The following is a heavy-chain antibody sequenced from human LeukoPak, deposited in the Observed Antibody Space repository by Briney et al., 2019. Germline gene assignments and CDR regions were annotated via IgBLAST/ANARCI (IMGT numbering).Heavy chain of an antibody. CDR2: INWNGGST. V-gene: IGHV3-20*04. J-gene: IGHJ4*02. Sequence: GGSLRLSCAASGFTFDDYDMSWVRQAPGKGLEWVSGINWNGGSTGYADSVKGRFTISRDNAKNTLYLQMNSLRAEDTAVYYCARDVDGDFTSYFDYWGQGTLVTVSS. D-gene: IGHD4-17*01. CDR3: ARDVDGDFTSYFDY. CDR1: GFTFDDYD.